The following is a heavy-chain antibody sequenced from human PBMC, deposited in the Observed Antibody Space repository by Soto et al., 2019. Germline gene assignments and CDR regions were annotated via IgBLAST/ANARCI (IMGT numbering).Heavy chain of an antibody. Sequence: GGSLRLSCAASGFTFSSYWMHWVRQAPGKGLVWVSRINSDGSSTSYADSVKGRFTISRDNAKNTLYRQMNSLRAEDTAVYYCARSFSGGSGMFYSKYYYYGMDVWGQGTTVTVSS. CDR3: ARSFSGGSGMFYSKYYYYGMDV. CDR1: GFTFSSYW. CDR2: INSDGSST. J-gene: IGHJ6*02. V-gene: IGHV3-74*01. D-gene: IGHD3-10*01.